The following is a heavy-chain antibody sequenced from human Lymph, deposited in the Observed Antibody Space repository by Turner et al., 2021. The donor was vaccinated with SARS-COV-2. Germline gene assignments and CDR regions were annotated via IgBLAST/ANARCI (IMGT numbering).Heavy chain of an antibody. D-gene: IGHD1-1*01. J-gene: IGHJ4*02. CDR2: NIPMLDIG. CDR1: GGTFSSYA. V-gene: IGHV1-69*10. CDR3: ARDGTGTLGY. Sequence: QVQLVQSGAEVKKPGSSVKVSCKASGGTFSSYAISWVRKAPGQGLEWMGGNIPMLDIGNDAKKVQGRITITADKTTRTAYMELSRLRSEDTAVYYCARDGTGTLGYWGQGTLVTVSS.